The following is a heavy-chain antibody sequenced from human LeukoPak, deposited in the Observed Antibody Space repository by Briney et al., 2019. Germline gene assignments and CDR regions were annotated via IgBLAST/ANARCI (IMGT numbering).Heavy chain of an antibody. D-gene: IGHD2-2*01. CDR2: INHSGST. Sequence: SETLSLTCAVYGGSSSGYYWSWIRQPPGKGLEWIGEINHSGSTNYNPSLTSRVTISVDTSKNQFSLKLSSVTAADTAVYYCARGRTGPGYCSSTSCYGGPRFDYWGQGTLVTVSS. CDR1: GGSSSGYY. J-gene: IGHJ4*02. CDR3: ARGRTGPGYCSSTSCYGGPRFDY. V-gene: IGHV4-34*01.